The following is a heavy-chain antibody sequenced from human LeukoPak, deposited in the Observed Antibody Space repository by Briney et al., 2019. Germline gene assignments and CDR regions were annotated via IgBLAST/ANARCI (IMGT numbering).Heavy chain of an antibody. J-gene: IGHJ2*01. CDR1: GYTFTSYY. V-gene: IGHV1-46*01. CDR2: INPSGGNT. Sequence: GASVKVSCKASGYTFTSYYMHWVRQAPGQGLEWMGIINPSGGNTSYAQKFQGRVTMTRDMSTSTVYMELSSLRSEDTAVYYCARTRYSSSWLNWYFDLWGRGTLVTVSS. CDR3: ARTRYSSSWLNWYFDL. D-gene: IGHD6-13*01.